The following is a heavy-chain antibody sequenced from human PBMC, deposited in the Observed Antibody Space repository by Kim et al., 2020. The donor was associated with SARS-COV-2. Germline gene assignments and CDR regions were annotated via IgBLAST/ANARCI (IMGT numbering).Heavy chain of an antibody. CDR1: GGSISSYY. CDR3: ARAQYFEWDYGMDV. D-gene: IGHD3-9*01. Sequence: SETLSLTCTVSGGSISSYYWSWIRQPPGKGLEWIGYIYYSGSTNYNPSLKSRVTISVDTSKNQFSLKLSSVTAADTAVYYCARAQYFEWDYGMDVWGQGTTVTVSS. V-gene: IGHV4-59*01. CDR2: IYYSGST. J-gene: IGHJ6*02.